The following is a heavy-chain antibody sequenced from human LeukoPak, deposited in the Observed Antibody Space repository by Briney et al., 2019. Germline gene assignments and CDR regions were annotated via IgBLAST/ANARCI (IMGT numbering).Heavy chain of an antibody. CDR2: INPSGGST. CDR3: ARDSRNNYYDSSCFDY. Sequence: ASVKVSCKASGYTFTSYYMHWVRQAPGQGLEWMGIINPSGGSTSYAQKFQGRVTMTRDMSTRTVYMELSSLRSEDTAVYYCARDSRNNYYDSSCFDYWGQGTLVTVSS. J-gene: IGHJ4*02. D-gene: IGHD3-22*01. V-gene: IGHV1-46*01. CDR1: GYTFTSYY.